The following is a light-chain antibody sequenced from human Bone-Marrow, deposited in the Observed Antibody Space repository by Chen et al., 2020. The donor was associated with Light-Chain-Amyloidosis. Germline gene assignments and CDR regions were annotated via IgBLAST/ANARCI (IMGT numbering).Light chain of an antibody. J-gene: IGLJ2*01. V-gene: IGLV3-25*03. CDR2: RDT. CDR1: DLPTKY. Sequence: SYELPQPPSVSVSPGHTARITCSGDDLPTKYAYWYQQKPGQAPVLVIHRDTERPSGISERVSGSSSGTTATLTISGVQAEDEADYHCQSADSSGTYEVIFGGGTKLTVL. CDR3: QSADSSGTYEVI.